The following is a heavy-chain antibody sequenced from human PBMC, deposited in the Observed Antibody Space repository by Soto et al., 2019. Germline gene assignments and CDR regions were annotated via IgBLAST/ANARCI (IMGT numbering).Heavy chain of an antibody. J-gene: IGHJ4*02. CDR3: AKDRAAVAVSSDY. CDR2: MSYDGTTK. V-gene: IGHV3-30*18. CDR1: GFTFSSYA. Sequence: QVQLVESGGGVVQPGRSLRLSCAASGFTFSSYAMHWVRQAPGKGLEWVAFMSYDGTTKYHEDSVKGRFTISRDNSKNTLYLQMDSLRAEDTAVYYCAKDRAAVAVSSDYWGQGTLVTVSS. D-gene: IGHD6-19*01.